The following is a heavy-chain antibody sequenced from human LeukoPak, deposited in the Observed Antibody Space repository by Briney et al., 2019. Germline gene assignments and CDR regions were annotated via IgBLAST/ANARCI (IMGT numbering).Heavy chain of an antibody. J-gene: IGHJ4*02. CDR2: YVGGAT. Sequence: YVGGATYYADSVKGRFTISRDNSENTLYLQMKSLRAEDTAVYYCARGAGYNFFDYWGQGTLVTVSS. CDR3: ARGAGYNFFDY. D-gene: IGHD5-24*01. V-gene: IGHV3-53*01.